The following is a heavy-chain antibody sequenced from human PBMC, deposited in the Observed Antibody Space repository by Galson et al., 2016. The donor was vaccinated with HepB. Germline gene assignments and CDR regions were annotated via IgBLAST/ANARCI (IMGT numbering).Heavy chain of an antibody. Sequence: SLRLSCAASGFTLSSYWMHWVRQAPGKELVWVSVSRVNVGGSSTSYAESVRGRFTISRDNANNTLYLQMSSLRGEDTAIYYCARAHNYRSYYYYMDVWGKGTTVTVSS. D-gene: IGHD4-11*01. CDR3: ARAHNYRSYYYYMDV. J-gene: IGHJ6*03. CDR1: GFTLSSYW. V-gene: IGHV3-74*01. CDR2: VNVGGSST.